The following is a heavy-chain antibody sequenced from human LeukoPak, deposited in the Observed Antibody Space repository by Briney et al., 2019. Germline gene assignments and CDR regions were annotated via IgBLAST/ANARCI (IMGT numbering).Heavy chain of an antibody. CDR3: ARVTYVWGSYRLDY. CDR1: GGSISSSSYY. CDR2: IYYSGST. J-gene: IGHJ4*02. Sequence: PSETLSLTCTVSGGSISSSSYYWGWIRQPPGKGLEWIGSIYYSGSTYYNPPLKSRVTISVDKSKNQSSLKLSSVTAADTAVYYCARVTYVWGSYRLDYWGQGTLVTVSS. D-gene: IGHD3-16*01. V-gene: IGHV4-39*07.